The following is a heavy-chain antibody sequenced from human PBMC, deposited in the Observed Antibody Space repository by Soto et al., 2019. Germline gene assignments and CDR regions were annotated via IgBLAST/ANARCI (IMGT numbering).Heavy chain of an antibody. Sequence: QVQLHESGPGLVKPSETLSLTCTVSGGSVSSGSYYWSWIRQPPGKGLEWIGYIYYSGSTNYNPSLKSRVTISVDTSKNQFSLKLSSVTAADTAVYYCARGVVRGYTQPTWGYWGQGTLVTVSS. V-gene: IGHV4-61*01. CDR2: IYYSGST. CDR3: ARGVVRGYTQPTWGY. J-gene: IGHJ4*02. D-gene: IGHD5-18*01. CDR1: GGSVSSGSYY.